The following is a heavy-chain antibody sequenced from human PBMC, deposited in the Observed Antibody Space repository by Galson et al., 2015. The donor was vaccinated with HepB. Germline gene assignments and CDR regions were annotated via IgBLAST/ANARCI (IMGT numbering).Heavy chain of an antibody. CDR1: GFTFSSYA. CDR2: IFGSGGST. Sequence: SLRLSCAASGFTFSSYAMNWVRQAPGKGLEWVSAIFGSGGSTYYADSVKGRFTISRDNSKNTLYLQMNSLRADDTAVYYCAESGGFDYWGQGTLVTVSS. J-gene: IGHJ4*02. D-gene: IGHD3-10*01. CDR3: AESGGFDY. V-gene: IGHV3-23*01.